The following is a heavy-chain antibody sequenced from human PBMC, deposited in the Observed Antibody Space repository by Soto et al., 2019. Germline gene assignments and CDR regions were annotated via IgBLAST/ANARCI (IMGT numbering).Heavy chain of an antibody. CDR3: ARAELKLPRAYCDFWSGYYTDWFDP. J-gene: IGHJ5*02. Sequence: PSETLSLTCTVSGGSISSGDYYWSWIRQPPGKGLEWIGYIYYSGSTYYNPSLKSRVTISVDTSKNQFSLKLSSVTAADTAVYYCARAELKLPRAYCDFWSGYYTDWFDPWGQGTLVTVSS. CDR2: IYYSGST. V-gene: IGHV4-30-4*01. D-gene: IGHD3-3*01. CDR1: GGSISSGDYY.